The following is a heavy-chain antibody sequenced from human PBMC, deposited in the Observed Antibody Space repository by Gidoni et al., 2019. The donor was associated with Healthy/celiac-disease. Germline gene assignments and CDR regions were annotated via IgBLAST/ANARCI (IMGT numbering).Heavy chain of an antibody. D-gene: IGHD1-26*01. CDR3: ARSRWELLGGAFDI. CDR1: GFTFSSYA. Sequence: QVQLVESGGGVVQPGRSLRLPCAASGFTFSSYAMHWVRQAPGKGLEWVAVISYDGSNKYYADSVKGRFTISRDNSKNTLYLQMNSLRAEDTAVYYCARSRWELLGGAFDIWGQGTMVTVSS. J-gene: IGHJ3*02. V-gene: IGHV3-30-3*01. CDR2: ISYDGSNK.